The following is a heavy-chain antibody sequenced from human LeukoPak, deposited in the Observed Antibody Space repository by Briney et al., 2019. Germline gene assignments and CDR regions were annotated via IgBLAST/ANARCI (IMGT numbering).Heavy chain of an antibody. CDR3: AREGERGYKDYMDV. Sequence: SETLSLTCTVSGGSISSGFYYWGWIRQPPGKGLEWIGSIYYSGTTYYNPSLKSRVTISVDTSKNQFSLKLSSVTAADTAVYYCAREGERGYKDYMDVWGKGTTVTVSS. V-gene: IGHV4-39*07. CDR1: GGSISSGFYY. J-gene: IGHJ6*03. CDR2: IYYSGTT. D-gene: IGHD5-12*01.